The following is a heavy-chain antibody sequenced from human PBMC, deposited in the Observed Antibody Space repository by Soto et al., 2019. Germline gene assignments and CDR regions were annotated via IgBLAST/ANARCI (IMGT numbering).Heavy chain of an antibody. Sequence: SETLSLTCTVSGGSISSGGYYWSWIRQHPGKDLEWIGYIYYSGSTYYNPSLKSRVTISVDTSKNQFSLKLSCVTAADTAVYYCARGGVEGRDFDEAIEWSYFDYWGQGTLVTVSS. J-gene: IGHJ4*02. CDR3: ARGGVEGRDFDEAIEWSYFDY. V-gene: IGHV4-31*03. CDR2: IYYSGST. D-gene: IGHD3-9*01. CDR1: GGSISSGGYY.